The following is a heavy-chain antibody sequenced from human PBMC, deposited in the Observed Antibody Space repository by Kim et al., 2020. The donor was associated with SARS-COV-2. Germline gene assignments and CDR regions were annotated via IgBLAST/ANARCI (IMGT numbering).Heavy chain of an antibody. CDR3: ARDVDYDILTGYYSHFFDY. Sequence: ASVKVSCKASGYTFTSYAMNWVRQAPGQGLEWMGWINTNTGNPTYAQGFTGRFVFSLDTSVSTAYLQISSLKAEDTAVYYCARDVDYDILTGYYSHFFDYWGQGTLVTVSS. J-gene: IGHJ4*02. CDR2: INTNTGNP. CDR1: GYTFTSYA. D-gene: IGHD3-9*01. V-gene: IGHV7-4-1*02.